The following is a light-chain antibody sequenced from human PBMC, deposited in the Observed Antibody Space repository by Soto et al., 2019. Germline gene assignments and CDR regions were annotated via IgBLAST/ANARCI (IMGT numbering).Light chain of an antibody. J-gene: IGKJ1*01. Sequence: DIQMTQSPSSLSASVGDRVTITCQASQNINNYLNWYQQKPGRAPKLLIYDASNLEAGVPSRFRGSGSGTDFTFTISRLQPEDIATYYCQHYNSFSPWAFGQGTKVDIK. CDR1: QNINNY. V-gene: IGKV1-33*01. CDR3: QHYNSFSPWA. CDR2: DAS.